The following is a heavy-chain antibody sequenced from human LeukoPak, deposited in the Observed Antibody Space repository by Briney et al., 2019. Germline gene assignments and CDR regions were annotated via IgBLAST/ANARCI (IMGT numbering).Heavy chain of an antibody. V-gene: IGHV1-69*04. CDR1: GGTFSSYA. CDR2: IIPILGIA. Sequence: SVKVSCKASGGTFSSYAISWVRQAPGQGLEWMGRIIPILGIANYAQKFQGRVTITADKSTSTAYMELSSLRSEDTAVYYCASGDGDYYGSGRYDYWGQGTLVTVSS. J-gene: IGHJ4*02. CDR3: ASGDGDYYGSGRYDY. D-gene: IGHD3-10*01.